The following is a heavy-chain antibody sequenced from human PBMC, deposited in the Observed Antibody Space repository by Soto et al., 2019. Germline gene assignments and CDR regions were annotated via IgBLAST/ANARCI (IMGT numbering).Heavy chain of an antibody. CDR2: IKQDGGEK. J-gene: IGHJ5*01. V-gene: IGHV3-7*01. CDR3: ARDLGYCSGGNCFNWFDP. D-gene: IGHD2-15*01. CDR1: GFTFSSNW. Sequence: PGGSLRLSCAASGFTFSSNWMSWVRQAPGKGLEWVANIKQDGGEKYYVDSVKGRFTISRDNAKNSVYLQMNSLRGEDTAVYYCARDLGYCSGGNCFNWFDPWGQGTQVTVPQ.